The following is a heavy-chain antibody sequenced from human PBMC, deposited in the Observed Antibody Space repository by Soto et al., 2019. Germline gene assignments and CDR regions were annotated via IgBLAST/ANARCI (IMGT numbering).Heavy chain of an antibody. D-gene: IGHD4-17*01. CDR1: GFTFSSYG. CDR2: IWYDGSNK. V-gene: IGHV3-33*01. Sequence: QVQLVESGGGVVQPGRSLRLSCAASGFTFSSYGMHWVRQAPGKGLEWVAVIWYDGSNKYYADSVKGRFTISRDNSKNSLYMQMNSLRAEDTAVYYCARDPTTVTTRFYYYYYMDVWGKGITATVSS. J-gene: IGHJ6*03. CDR3: ARDPTTVTTRFYYYYYMDV.